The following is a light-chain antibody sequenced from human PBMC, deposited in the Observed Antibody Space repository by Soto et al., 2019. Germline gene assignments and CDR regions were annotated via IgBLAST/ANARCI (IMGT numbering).Light chain of an antibody. CDR3: AVWDDSLEGAV. CDR2: GSN. CDR1: SSNIGSNP. Sequence: QSVLTQPPSASGTPGQRITISCSGSSSNIGSNPVNWYQQFPGMAPKLVIYGSNQRPSGVPARFSGSKSGTSASLAIIGLQSEDVADYFCAVWDDSLEGAVFGGGTQLTGL. J-gene: IGLJ7*01. V-gene: IGLV1-44*01.